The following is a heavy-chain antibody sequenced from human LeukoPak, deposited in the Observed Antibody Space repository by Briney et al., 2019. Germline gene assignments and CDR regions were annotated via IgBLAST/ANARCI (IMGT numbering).Heavy chain of an antibody. J-gene: IGHJ6*02. CDR2: IDWDDDK. Sequence: SGPTLVNPTQTLTLTCTFSGFSLSTSGVGVGWIRQPPGKALEWLALIDWDDDKYYSTSLKTRLTISKDTSKNQVVLTMTNMDPVDTATYYCARTPIVGATTLSYYYYYGMDVWGQGTTVTVSS. CDR1: GFSLSTSGVG. V-gene: IGHV2-70*01. CDR3: ARTPIVGATTLSYYYYYGMDV. D-gene: IGHD1-26*01.